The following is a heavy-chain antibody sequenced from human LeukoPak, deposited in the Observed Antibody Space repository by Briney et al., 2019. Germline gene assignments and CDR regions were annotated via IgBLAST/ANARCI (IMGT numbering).Heavy chain of an antibody. CDR2: IYYSGST. CDR1: GGSISSSSYY. Sequence: PSETLSLTCTVSGGSISSSSYYWGWIRQPPGKGLEWIGSIYYSGSTYYNPSLKSRVTISVDTSKNQFSLKLSSVTAADKAVYYCARKGRDYYGSGSYYPPDYWGQGTLVTVSS. D-gene: IGHD3-10*01. V-gene: IGHV4-39*01. J-gene: IGHJ4*02. CDR3: ARKGRDYYGSGSYYPPDY.